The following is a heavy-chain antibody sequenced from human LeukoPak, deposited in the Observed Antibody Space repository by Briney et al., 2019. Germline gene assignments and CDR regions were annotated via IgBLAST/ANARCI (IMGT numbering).Heavy chain of an antibody. J-gene: IGHJ4*02. D-gene: IGHD3-10*01. CDR1: GASISSGSYY. CDR3: ARLRYYGSGSYYGNDY. V-gene: IGHV4-39*07. Sequence: SETLSLTCTVSGASISSGSYYWSWIRQPPGKGLEWIGEINHSGSTNYNPSLKSRVTISVDTSKNQFSLKLSSVTAADTAVYYCARLRYYGSGSYYGNDYWGQGTLVTVSS. CDR2: INHSGST.